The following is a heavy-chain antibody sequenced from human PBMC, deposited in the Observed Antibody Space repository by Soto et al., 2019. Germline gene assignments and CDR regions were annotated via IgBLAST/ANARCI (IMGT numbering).Heavy chain of an antibody. J-gene: IGHJ6*02. Sequence: LSLTCTVSGGSISSYYWSWIRQPPGKGLEWIGYIYYSGSTNYNPSLKSRVTISVDTSKNQFSLKLSSVTAADTAVYYCAGIREIYYYYYGMDVWSQGTTVTVSS. CDR3: AGIREIYYYYYGMDV. V-gene: IGHV4-59*01. CDR1: GGSISSYY. CDR2: IYYSGST. D-gene: IGHD2-21*01.